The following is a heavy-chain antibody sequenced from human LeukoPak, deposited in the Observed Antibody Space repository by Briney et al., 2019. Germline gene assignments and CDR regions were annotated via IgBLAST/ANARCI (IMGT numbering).Heavy chain of an antibody. V-gene: IGHV4-34*01. CDR2: INHSGST. CDR1: GGSFSGYY. J-gene: IGHJ6*02. CDR3: AREDDYYYGMDV. Sequence: SETLTLTCAVYGGSFSGYYWSWIRQPPGKGLEWIGEINHSGSTNYNPSLKSRVTISVDRSKNQFSLKLSSVTAADTAVYYCAREDDYYYGMDVWGQGTTVTVSS.